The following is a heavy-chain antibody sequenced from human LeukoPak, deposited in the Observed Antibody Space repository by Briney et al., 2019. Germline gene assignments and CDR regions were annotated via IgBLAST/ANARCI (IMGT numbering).Heavy chain of an antibody. CDR1: GGTFSSYA. J-gene: IGHJ4*02. Sequence: SVKVSCKASGGTFSSYAISWVRQAPGQGLEWMGGIIPIFGTANYAQKFQGRVTITMDESTSTAYMELSSLRSEDTAVYYCAVSSGSYLSPDYWGQGTLVTVSS. D-gene: IGHD1-26*01. CDR2: IIPIFGTA. V-gene: IGHV1-69*05. CDR3: AVSSGSYLSPDY.